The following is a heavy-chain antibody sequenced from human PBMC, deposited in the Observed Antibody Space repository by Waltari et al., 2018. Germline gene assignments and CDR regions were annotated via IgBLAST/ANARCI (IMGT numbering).Heavy chain of an antibody. CDR2: IYYSGST. V-gene: IGHV4-59*01. Sequence: QVQLQESGPGLVKSSETLSLPCTVPGGSISSYYWSWTRQPPGKGLEWIGYIYYSGSTNYNPSLKSRVTISVDTSKNQFSLKLSSVTAADTAVYYCASGYTSDWYYFDYWGQGTLVTVSS. CDR3: ASGYTSDWYYFDY. J-gene: IGHJ4*02. CDR1: GGSISSYY. D-gene: IGHD6-19*01.